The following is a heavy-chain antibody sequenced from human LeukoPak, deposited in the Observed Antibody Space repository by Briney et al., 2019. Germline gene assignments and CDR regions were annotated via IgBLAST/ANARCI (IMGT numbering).Heavy chain of an antibody. J-gene: IGHJ1*01. V-gene: IGHV5-51*01. CDR2: IYPGDSDT. CDR3: ARVGGPPTGYKYFQH. Sequence: GESLKISCKGSAYSFTTYWVAWVRQMPGKGLEWMGIIYPGDSDTRYSPSFQGQVTISADKSISTAYLQWSSLKASDTAMYYCARVGGPPTGYKYFQHWGQGTLVTVSS. CDR1: AYSFTTYW. D-gene: IGHD6-13*01.